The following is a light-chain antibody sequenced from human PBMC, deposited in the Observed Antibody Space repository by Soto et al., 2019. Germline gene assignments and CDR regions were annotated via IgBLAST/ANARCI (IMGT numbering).Light chain of an antibody. V-gene: IGKV1-8*01. CDR2: AAS. CDR3: QQYYTSPS. CDR1: QGISSY. J-gene: IGKJ1*01. Sequence: AIRMTQSPSSLSASTGDRVTITCRASQGISSYLAWYQQKPGKAPKLLIYAASTLQSGVPSRFSGSGSGTDFTLTISSLQSEDFATYYCQQYYTSPSFGQGTKVDIK.